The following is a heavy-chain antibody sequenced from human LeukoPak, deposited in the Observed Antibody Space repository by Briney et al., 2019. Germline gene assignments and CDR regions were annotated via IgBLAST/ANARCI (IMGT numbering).Heavy chain of an antibody. Sequence: GGSLRLSCAASGFTVSSNYMSWVRQAPGKGLEWVSIIYGGGSTYYAASVKGRFTISRDNSKNTLYLQLNSLRAEDTAVYYCARTIAGSWYYFDYWGQGTLVTVSS. J-gene: IGHJ4*02. CDR2: IYGGGST. CDR3: ARTIAGSWYYFDY. V-gene: IGHV3-53*01. D-gene: IGHD6-13*01. CDR1: GFTVSSNY.